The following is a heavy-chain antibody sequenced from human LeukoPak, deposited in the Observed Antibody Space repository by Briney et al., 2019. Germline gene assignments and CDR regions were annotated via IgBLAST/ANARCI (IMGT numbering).Heavy chain of an antibody. D-gene: IGHD3-10*01. CDR2: ISTGSSYI. Sequence: KPGGSLRLSCAASGFTFSSYNMNWVRQAPGKGLEWVSSISTGSSYIYYADSVKGRFTISRDDAKNSLYLQMNSLRSEDTAVYYCARDSAGLYYYGSGSPEYFQHWGQGTLVTVSS. V-gene: IGHV3-21*01. J-gene: IGHJ1*01. CDR1: GFTFSSYN. CDR3: ARDSAGLYYYGSGSPEYFQH.